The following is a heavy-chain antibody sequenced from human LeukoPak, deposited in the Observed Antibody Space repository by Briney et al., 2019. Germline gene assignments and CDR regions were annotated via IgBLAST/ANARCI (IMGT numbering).Heavy chain of an antibody. CDR2: ISIDGGEK. V-gene: IGHV3-30*18. CDR1: RFTFSNYG. Sequence: GGSLRLSCAGSRFTFSNYGMHWVRQAPGKGLEWVAVISIDGGEKHYGDSVRGRFTISRGNSKNMLYLQMNSLRVEDTAVYYCANPQSRGYDYLDYWGQGTLVSVSS. D-gene: IGHD5-12*01. CDR3: ANPQSRGYDYLDY. J-gene: IGHJ4*02.